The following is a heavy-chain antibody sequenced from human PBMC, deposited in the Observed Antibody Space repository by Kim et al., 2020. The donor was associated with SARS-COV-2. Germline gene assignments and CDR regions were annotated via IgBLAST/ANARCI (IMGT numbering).Heavy chain of an antibody. V-gene: IGHV4-4*02. D-gene: IGHD5-12*01. Sequence: TTYTPSLKSRVTISVDKSNNQCSLKLSSVPAADTAVYYCARGVAMRWFDPWGQGTLVTVSS. CDR3: ARGVAMRWFDP. CDR2: T. J-gene: IGHJ5*02.